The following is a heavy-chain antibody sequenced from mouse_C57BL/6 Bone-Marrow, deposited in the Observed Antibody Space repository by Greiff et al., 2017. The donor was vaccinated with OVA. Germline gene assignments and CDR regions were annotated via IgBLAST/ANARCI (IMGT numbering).Heavy chain of an antibody. CDR3: ARVWLRRKSWYFDV. CDR1: GYTFTSYG. V-gene: IGHV1-81*01. CDR2: IYPRSGNT. D-gene: IGHD2-2*01. J-gene: IGHJ1*03. Sequence: VKLVESGAELARPGASVKLSCKASGYTFTSYGISWVKQRTGQGLEWIGEIYPRSGNTYYTEKFKGKATLTADKSSSTAYMELRSLTSEDSAVYFCARVWLRRKSWYFDVWGTGTTVTVSS.